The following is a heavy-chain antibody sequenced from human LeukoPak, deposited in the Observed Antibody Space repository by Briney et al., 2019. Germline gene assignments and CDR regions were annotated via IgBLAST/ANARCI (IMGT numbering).Heavy chain of an antibody. J-gene: IGHJ4*02. Sequence: SQTLSLTCTVSGGSISSGGYYWSWIRQHPGKGLEWIGYIYYSGSTYYNPSLKSRVTISVDTSKNQFSLKLSSVTAADTAVYYCARRTTVVTDRRQGFDYWGQGTLVTVSS. CDR3: ARRTTVVTDRRQGFDY. V-gene: IGHV4-31*03. CDR1: GGSISSGGYY. CDR2: IYYSGST. D-gene: IGHD4-23*01.